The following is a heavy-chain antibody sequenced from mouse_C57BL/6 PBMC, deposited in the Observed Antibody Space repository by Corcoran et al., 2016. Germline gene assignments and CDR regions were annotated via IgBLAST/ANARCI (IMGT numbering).Heavy chain of an antibody. J-gene: IGHJ1*03. CDR1: GYTFTTYG. CDR2: INTYSGVP. CDR3: ARANYGSSYWYFDV. D-gene: IGHD1-1*01. V-gene: IGHV9-3*01. Sequence: QIPLVQSGPELNKPGETVKISCKASGYTFTTYGMSWVKQAPGKGLKWMGWINTYSGVPTYADDFKGRFAFSLETSASTAYLQINNLKNEDTATYFCARANYGSSYWYFDVCGTGTTVTVSS.